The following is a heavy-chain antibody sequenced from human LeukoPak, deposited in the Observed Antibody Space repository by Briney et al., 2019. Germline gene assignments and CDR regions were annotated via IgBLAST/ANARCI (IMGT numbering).Heavy chain of an antibody. J-gene: IGHJ3*02. D-gene: IGHD2-2*01. V-gene: IGHV4-38-2*02. CDR2: IYHSGST. CDR3: ARVRAGSRLDAFDI. Sequence: PETPCLTSTLSGYSLSRVYFWAWFSKPQGKDREWFVSIYHSGSTYYSPSLKSRVTMSVDSSKNQFFLKLTSVTAADTAVYYCARVRAGSRLDAFDIWGQGTMVTVSS. CDR1: GYSLSRVYF.